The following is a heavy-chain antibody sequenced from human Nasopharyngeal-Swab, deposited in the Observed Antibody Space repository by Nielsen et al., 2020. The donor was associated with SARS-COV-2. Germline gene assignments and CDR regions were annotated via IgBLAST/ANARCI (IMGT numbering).Heavy chain of an antibody. V-gene: IGHV1-2*02. Sequence: ASVKVSRKASGYTFTGYYMHWVRQAPGQGLEWMGWINPNSGGTNYAQKFQGRVTMTRDTSISTAYMELSRLRSDDTAVYYCARGYCSSTSCYVMDVWGQGTTVTVSS. CDR2: INPNSGGT. D-gene: IGHD2-2*01. J-gene: IGHJ6*02. CDR1: GYTFTGYY. CDR3: ARGYCSSTSCYVMDV.